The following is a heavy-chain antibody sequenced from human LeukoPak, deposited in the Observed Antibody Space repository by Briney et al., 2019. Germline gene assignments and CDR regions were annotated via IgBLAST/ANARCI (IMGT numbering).Heavy chain of an antibody. CDR3: ARAYSGSYGYDY. J-gene: IGHJ4*02. V-gene: IGHV1-2*06. CDR2: INPNSGGT. D-gene: IGHD1-26*01. CDR1: GYTFTGYY. Sequence: ASVKVSCKASGYTFTGYYMHWVRQAPGQGLEWMGRINPNSGGTNYAQKFQGRVTMTRDTSISTAYMELSSLRSEDSAVYYCARAYSGSYGYDYWGQGTLVSVSS.